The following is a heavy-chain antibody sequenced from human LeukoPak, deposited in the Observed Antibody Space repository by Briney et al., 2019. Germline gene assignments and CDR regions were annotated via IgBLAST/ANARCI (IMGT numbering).Heavy chain of an antibody. CDR3: ARLGTSATYFEF. V-gene: IGHV5-51*01. J-gene: IGHJ4*02. CDR2: IYPGDSDT. D-gene: IGHD2-15*01. CDR1: GYSFIRNW. Sequence: PGEFLKISCKGSGYSFIRNWIGWVRQMPGKGLEWMAIIYPGDSDTRYSPSFQGQVTISADKSISTAYLQWSSLTASDTAMYYCARLGTSATYFEFWGQGTLVTVSS.